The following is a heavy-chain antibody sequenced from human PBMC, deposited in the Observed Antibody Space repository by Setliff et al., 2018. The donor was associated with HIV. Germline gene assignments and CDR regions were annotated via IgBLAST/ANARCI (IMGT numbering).Heavy chain of an antibody. V-gene: IGHV4-61*09. CDR3: TIPASSLAPN. Sequence: SETLSLTCTVSGGSISSGTYYWSWIRQPAGKGLEWIGHISTSGITNYNPSLQSRVIISVDTSNNQISLKLTSVTAADTAVYYCTIPASSLAPNWGRGTQVTVSS. CDR1: GGSISSGTYY. J-gene: IGHJ4*02. CDR2: ISTSGIT.